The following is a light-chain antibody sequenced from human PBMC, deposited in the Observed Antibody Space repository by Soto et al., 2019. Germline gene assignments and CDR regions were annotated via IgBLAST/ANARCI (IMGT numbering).Light chain of an antibody. CDR3: QQSYITPRT. J-gene: IGKJ1*01. Sequence: EIVLTQSPGTLSLSPGERATVSCRASQSVSNNYLAWYQQKPGQAPRLLIYGASNRATGIPDRFSGSGSGTDFTLTISSLQPEDFATYYCQQSYITPRTFGQGTKVDI. CDR2: GAS. V-gene: IGKV3-20*01. CDR1: QSVSNNY.